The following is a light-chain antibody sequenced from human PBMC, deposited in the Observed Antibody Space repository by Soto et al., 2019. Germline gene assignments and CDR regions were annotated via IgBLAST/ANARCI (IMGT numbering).Light chain of an antibody. V-gene: IGLV2-8*01. CDR3: CSYSCSDNPYV. J-gene: IGLJ1*01. CDR2: EVS. CDR1: SSDVGGYNY. Sequence: QSALTQPPSASGSPGQSVTISCTGTSSDVGGYNYVSWYQQHPGKAPKLMIYEVSKRPSGVPDRFSGSKSGNTASLTVSGSQAEDEAEDDYCSYSCSDNPYVFGTGTKVTVL.